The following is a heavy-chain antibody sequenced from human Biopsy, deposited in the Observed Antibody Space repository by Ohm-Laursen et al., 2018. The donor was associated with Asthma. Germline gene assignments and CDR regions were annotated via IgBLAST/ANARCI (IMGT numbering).Heavy chain of an antibody. J-gene: IGHJ6*02. CDR3: ARITNDRIAAAGRYYYYGMDV. D-gene: IGHD6-13*01. CDR1: GGSFSGYY. CDR2: INHSGST. V-gene: IGHV4-34*01. Sequence: GTLSLTCAVYGGSFSGYYWSWIRQPPGKGLEWIGEINHSGSTNYNPSLKSRVTISVDTSKNQFSLKLSSVTAADTAVYYCARITNDRIAAAGRYYYYGMDVWGQGTTVTASS.